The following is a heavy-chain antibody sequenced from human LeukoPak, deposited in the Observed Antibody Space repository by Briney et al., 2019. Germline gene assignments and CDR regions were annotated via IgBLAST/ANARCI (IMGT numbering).Heavy chain of an antibody. CDR1: GFTLSSYA. Sequence: GGSLRLSCAASGFTLSSYAMSWVRQAPGKGLEWVSTISGSGGSTYYADSVKGRFTISRDNSKNTLYLQMNSLRAEDTAVYYCAKNFHSSGYYSYWGQGTLVTVSS. CDR3: AKNFHSSGYYSY. V-gene: IGHV3-23*01. J-gene: IGHJ4*02. CDR2: ISGSGGST. D-gene: IGHD3-22*01.